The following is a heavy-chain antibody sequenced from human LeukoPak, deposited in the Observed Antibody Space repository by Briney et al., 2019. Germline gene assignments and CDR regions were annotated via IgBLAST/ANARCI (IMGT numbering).Heavy chain of an antibody. CDR3: AKEWFYGSGMRGMDV. Sequence: GGSLRLSCAASGFTFSSYGMHWVRQAPGKGLEWVSVISYDGNNKYYADSVKGRFTISRDNSKNTLYLQMNSLRAEDTAVYYCAKEWFYGSGMRGMDVWGQGTTATVSS. J-gene: IGHJ6*02. V-gene: IGHV3-30*18. CDR1: GFTFSSYG. D-gene: IGHD3-10*01. CDR2: ISYDGNNK.